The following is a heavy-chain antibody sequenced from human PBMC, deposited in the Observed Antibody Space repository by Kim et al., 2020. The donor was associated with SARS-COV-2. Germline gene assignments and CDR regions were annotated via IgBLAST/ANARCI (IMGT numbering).Heavy chain of an antibody. Sequence: TSYADSVKGRFTISRDNSKNTLYLQMNSLRAEDTAVYYCELAAAGTRFDYWGQGTLVTVSS. CDR3: ELAAAGTRFDY. V-gene: IGHV3-23*01. J-gene: IGHJ4*02. CDR2: T. D-gene: IGHD6-13*01.